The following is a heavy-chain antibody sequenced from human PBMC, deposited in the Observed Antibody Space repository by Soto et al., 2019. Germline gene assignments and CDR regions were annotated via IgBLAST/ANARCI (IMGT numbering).Heavy chain of an antibody. CDR3: ARYGTRGDW. D-gene: IGHD3-10*01. J-gene: IGHJ5*01. Sequence: GGSLRLSCAASGFSFVNYAMHWVRKAPGKGLEWVSYISSSGLTTYYADFAEGRFTISGDNAKDSLYLHLNSLRVGDTAVYYCARYGTRGDWWGLGTQVTVSS. V-gene: IGHV3-48*04. CDR2: ISSSGLTT. CDR1: GFSFVNYA.